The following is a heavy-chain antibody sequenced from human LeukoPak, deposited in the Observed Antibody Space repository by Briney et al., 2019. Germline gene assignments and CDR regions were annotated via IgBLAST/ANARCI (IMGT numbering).Heavy chain of an antibody. Sequence: SGPARVKPTQTLTLTCTFSGFSLSTSGMCVSWIRQPPGKALEWLARIDWDDDKYYSTSLKTRLTISKDTSKNQVVLTMTNMDHVDTATYYCARIRAGYSYGLIDYWGQGTLVTVSS. D-gene: IGHD5-18*01. CDR3: ARIRAGYSYGLIDY. CDR2: IDWDDDK. V-gene: IGHV2-70*11. J-gene: IGHJ4*02. CDR1: GFSLSTSGMC.